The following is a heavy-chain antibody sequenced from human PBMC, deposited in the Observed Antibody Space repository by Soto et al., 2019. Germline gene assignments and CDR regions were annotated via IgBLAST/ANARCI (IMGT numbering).Heavy chain of an antibody. CDR2: ISGSGDDT. Sequence: PGGSLRLSCAASGFSFSNYAMSWVRQAPGKGPEWVSAISGSGDDTYYADSVKGRFTISRDNSKNTLFLQMNSLRTDDTAVYFCAKDGAASVTTTRYGMDVWGQGTTVTVSS. D-gene: IGHD4-17*01. CDR3: AKDGAASVTTTRYGMDV. CDR1: GFSFSNYA. J-gene: IGHJ6*02. V-gene: IGHV3-23*01.